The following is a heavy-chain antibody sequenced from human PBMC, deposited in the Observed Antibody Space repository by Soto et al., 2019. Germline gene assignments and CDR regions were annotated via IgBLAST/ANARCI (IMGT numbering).Heavy chain of an antibody. CDR1: GFTFSSYW. J-gene: IGHJ1*01. CDR3: ARLPNKSPQN. CDR2: ISNDGSST. Sequence: EVQLVESGGGLVQPGGSLRLSCVASGFTFSSYWMHWVRQAPGKGLVWVSSISNDGSSTSYADPVKGRFTISRDNAKTPLYRQMNSLRAEDTAVYYCARLPNKSPQNWGQGTLVIVSP. V-gene: IGHV3-74*01.